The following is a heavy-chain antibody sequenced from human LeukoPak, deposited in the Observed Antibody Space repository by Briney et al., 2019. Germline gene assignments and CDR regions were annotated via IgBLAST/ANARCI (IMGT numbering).Heavy chain of an antibody. J-gene: IGHJ4*02. CDR1: GFTFSSYW. CDR2: IRQDGSEK. CDR3: ARLADYDSSGYFDY. V-gene: IGHV3-7*01. Sequence: GGSLRLSCAASGFTFSSYWMIWVRQAPGKGLEWVANIRQDGSEKYYVASVRGRFTISRDNAKNTLYLQMNSLRGEDTAVYYCARLADYDSSGYFDYWGQGTLVTVSS. D-gene: IGHD3-22*01.